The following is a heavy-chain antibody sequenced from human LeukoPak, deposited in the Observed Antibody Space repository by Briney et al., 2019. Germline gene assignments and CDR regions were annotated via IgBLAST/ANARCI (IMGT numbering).Heavy chain of an antibody. CDR2: ISGSGGST. CDR1: GFTFSSYA. D-gene: IGHD3-3*01. J-gene: IGHJ4*02. CDR3: ANHKTYYDFWSGYYTGTFDY. V-gene: IGHV3-23*01. Sequence: GGSLRLSCAASGFTFSSYAMSWDRQAPGKGLEWVSAISGSGGSTYYADSVKGRFTISRDNSKNTLYLQMNSLRAEDTAVYYCANHKTYYDFWSGYYTGTFDYWGQGTLVTVSS.